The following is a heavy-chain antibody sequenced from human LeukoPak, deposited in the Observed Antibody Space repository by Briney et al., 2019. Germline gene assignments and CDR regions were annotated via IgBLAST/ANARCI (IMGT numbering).Heavy chain of an antibody. V-gene: IGHV3-30*02. CDR3: AKGKGFGTGTLDY. Sequence: GGSLRLSCAASGFTFSSYGMHWVRQAPGKGLEWVAFIRYDGSNKYYADSVKGRFTISRDNSKNTLYLQMNSLRAEDTAVYYCAKGKGFGTGTLDYWGQGTLVTVSS. J-gene: IGHJ4*02. D-gene: IGHD1-1*01. CDR1: GFTFSSYG. CDR2: IRYDGSNK.